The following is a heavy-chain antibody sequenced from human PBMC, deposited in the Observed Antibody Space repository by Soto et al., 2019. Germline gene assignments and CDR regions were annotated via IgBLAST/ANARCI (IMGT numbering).Heavy chain of an antibody. J-gene: IGHJ4*02. V-gene: IGHV1-46*01. Sequence: ASVKVSCKASGYTFTSFYMHWVRQAPGQGLEWMGIINPSGGSTSYAQKFQGRVTMTRDTSTSTVYMELSSLRSEDTAVYYCARDQGDTAMASYYCDYWGQGTLVTVAS. CDR1: GYTFTSFY. CDR3: ARDQGDTAMASYYCDY. CDR2: INPSGGST. D-gene: IGHD5-18*01.